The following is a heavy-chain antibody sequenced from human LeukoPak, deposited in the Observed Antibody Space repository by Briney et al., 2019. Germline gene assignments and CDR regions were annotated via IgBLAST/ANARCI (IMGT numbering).Heavy chain of an antibody. V-gene: IGHV3-23*01. D-gene: IGHD5-24*01. Sequence: GGSLRLSCAASGFTFSSYGMSWVRQAPGKGLEWVSAISGSGGSTYYADSVKGRFTISRDNSKNTLYLQMNSLRAEDTAVYYCAKDSLSTTISHNWFDPWGQGTLVTVSS. CDR3: AKDSLSTTISHNWFDP. CDR1: GFTFSSYG. J-gene: IGHJ5*02. CDR2: ISGSGGST.